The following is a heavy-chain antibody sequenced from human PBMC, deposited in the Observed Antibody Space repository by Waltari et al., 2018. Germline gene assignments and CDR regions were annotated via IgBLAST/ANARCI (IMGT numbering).Heavy chain of an antibody. Sequence: QVQLVQSGAEVKKPGSSVKVSCKASGGTFSSYAISWVRQAPGQGLEWMGGLIPIFGTANYAQKSQGRVTITADESTSTAYMGLCSLRSEDTAAYYCARGNYCDYASYYYYMDVWGKVTTGTVSS. CDR2: LIPIFGTA. J-gene: IGHJ6*03. D-gene: IGHD4-17*01. CDR3: ARGNYCDYASYYYYMDV. V-gene: IGHV1-69*13. CDR1: GGTFSSYA.